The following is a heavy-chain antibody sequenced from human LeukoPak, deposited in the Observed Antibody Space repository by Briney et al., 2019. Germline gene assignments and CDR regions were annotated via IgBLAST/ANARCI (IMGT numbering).Heavy chain of an antibody. D-gene: IGHD3-10*01. CDR2: ISGNGGRT. CDR3: AKEQTSSGYFDY. CDR1: GFTFNNYA. V-gene: IGHV3-23*01. J-gene: IGHJ4*02. Sequence: EGSLRLSCAASGFTFNNYAMSWVRQAPGKGLEWVAAISGNGGRTYYRDSVKGRFTISRDNPKNTLYLLMNSLSAEDTALYYCAKEQTSSGYFDYWGQGTLVTVSS.